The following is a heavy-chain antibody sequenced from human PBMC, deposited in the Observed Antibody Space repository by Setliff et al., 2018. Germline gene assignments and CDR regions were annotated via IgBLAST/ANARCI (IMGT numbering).Heavy chain of an antibody. CDR2: IYYSGST. J-gene: IGHJ4*02. CDR1: GGSISSGDYY. CDR3: TVYNTGSSKDHY. V-gene: IGHV4-30-4*08. Sequence: LSLTCTVSGGSISSGDYYWSWIRQPPGKGLEWIGYIYYSGSTYYNPYLKSRVTISVDTSKNQFSLKLSSVTAADTALYYCTVYNTGSSKDHYWGQGTPVTVSS. D-gene: IGHD2-8*02.